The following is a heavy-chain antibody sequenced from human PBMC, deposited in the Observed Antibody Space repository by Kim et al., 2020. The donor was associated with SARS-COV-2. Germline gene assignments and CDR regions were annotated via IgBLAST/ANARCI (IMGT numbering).Heavy chain of an antibody. J-gene: IGHJ5*02. CDR2: IYYTGTT. D-gene: IGHD2-8*02. V-gene: IGHV4-39*01. Sequence: SETLSLTCTVSGGSISSSDYYWGWFRQPPGKGLEWIGSIYYTGTTYYNPSLKSRVTISVDTSKNQFSLKLSSVTDATVYYCARHGCTGGVCYFDPWGQGT. CDR1: GGSISSSDYY. CDR3: ARHGCTGGVCYFDP.